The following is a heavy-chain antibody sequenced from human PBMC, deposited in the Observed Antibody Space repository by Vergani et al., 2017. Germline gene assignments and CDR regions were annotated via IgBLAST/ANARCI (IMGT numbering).Heavy chain of an antibody. V-gene: IGHV3-23*01. J-gene: IGHJ4*02. CDR3: AKGVIVLRGQWPFFDY. D-gene: IGHD2-8*01. CDR1: GFTFSSYA. Sequence: EVQLLESGGGLVQPGGSLRLSCAASGFTFSSYAMSWVRQAPGKGLEWVSAISGSGGSTYYADSVKGRFTISRDNSKNTLYLQMNSLRAEDTAVYYRAKGVIVLRGQWPFFDYWGQGALVTVSS. CDR2: ISGSGGST.